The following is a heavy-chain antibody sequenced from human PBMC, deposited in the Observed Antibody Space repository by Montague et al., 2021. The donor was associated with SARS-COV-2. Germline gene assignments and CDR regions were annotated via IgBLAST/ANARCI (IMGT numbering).Heavy chain of an antibody. CDR1: GGSISGYY. V-gene: IGHV4-59*01. D-gene: IGHD2-2*01. CDR3: ARAQTTCCIVNSVNHFDD. J-gene: IGHJ4*02. Sequence: SETLSLTCTVSGGSISGYYWTRMRQPPGKGLEWLGHIYYTGGTKYNPSLKSRVTISIDTPKNQFSLKLRSVTAADTAVYFCARAQTTCCIVNSVNHFDDWGQGALVTVSS. CDR2: IYYTGGT.